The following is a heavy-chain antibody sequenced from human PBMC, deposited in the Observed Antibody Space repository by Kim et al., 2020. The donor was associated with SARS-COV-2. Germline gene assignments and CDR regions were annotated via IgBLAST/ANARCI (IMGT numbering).Heavy chain of an antibody. CDR3: AKGGVRGVIIADLDY. D-gene: IGHD3-10*01. CDR1: GFTFSTYG. CDR2: ISGSGAKT. Sequence: GGSLRLSCAVSGFTFSTYGMTWVRQAPGKGLEWVSSISGSGAKTSYGDSVKGRFTISRDNSRNTVYLHMNSLRAEDTAVYYCAKGGVRGVIIADLDYWG. J-gene: IGHJ4*01. V-gene: IGHV3-23*01.